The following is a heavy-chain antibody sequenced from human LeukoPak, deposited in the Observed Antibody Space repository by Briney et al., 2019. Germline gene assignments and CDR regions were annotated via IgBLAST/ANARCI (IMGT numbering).Heavy chain of an antibody. D-gene: IGHD3-10*01. CDR3: ARDPYYYDSGSFAAFDI. CDR2: IKEDGSEK. CDR1: GFTFSQYW. V-gene: IGHV3-7*01. Sequence: GESLRLSCAASGFTFSQYWMTWVRQAPGKGLEWVANIKEDGSEKHYVDSVKGRFTISRDNAENSLYLQMDSLRAEDTAVYYCARDPYYYDSGSFAAFDIWGQGTMVTASS. J-gene: IGHJ3*02.